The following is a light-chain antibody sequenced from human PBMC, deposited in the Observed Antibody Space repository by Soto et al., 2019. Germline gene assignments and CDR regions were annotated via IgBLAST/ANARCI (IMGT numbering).Light chain of an antibody. CDR3: QQWSSVPKT. Sequence: DIVMTQSPDSLAVSLGERATINCKSSQSVLYSSNNKNYLAWYQQKPGQPPKLLIYWASTLESGVPDRFGGSGSGTNFTLTSSGLQAEDVAVYYCQQWSSVPKTFGQGTKVEIK. J-gene: IGKJ1*01. CDR1: QSVLYSSNNKNY. V-gene: IGKV4-1*01. CDR2: WAS.